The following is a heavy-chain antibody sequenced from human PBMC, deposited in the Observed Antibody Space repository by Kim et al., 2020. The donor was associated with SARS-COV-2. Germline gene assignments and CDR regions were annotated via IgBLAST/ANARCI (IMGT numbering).Heavy chain of an antibody. J-gene: IGHJ3*02. CDR1: GFTFSGQF. D-gene: IGHD2-15*01. CDR3: ARAGIGWNAFDI. CDR2: ISSGSGNTI. V-gene: IGHV3-11*01. Sequence: GGSLRLSFVASGFTFSGQFMNWIRQAPGKGLEWVSYISSGSGNTIFYADSVKGRFTISRDNAKKSLYLQMNSLRAEDTAVYYCARAGIGWNAFDIWGLGT.